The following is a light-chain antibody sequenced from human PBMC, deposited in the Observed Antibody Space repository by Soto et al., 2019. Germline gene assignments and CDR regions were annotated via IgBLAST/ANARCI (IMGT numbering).Light chain of an antibody. CDR3: QQYNNWPPIT. CDR1: QSVSSSY. CDR2: GAS. Sequence: IVFTQSPGTLSLSPGERATLSCRASQSVSSSYLAWYQQKPGQAPRLLIYGASSRATGIPDRFSGSGSGTDFTLTISRLEPEDFAVYYCQQYNNWPPITFGQGTRLEIK. J-gene: IGKJ5*01. V-gene: IGKV3-20*01.